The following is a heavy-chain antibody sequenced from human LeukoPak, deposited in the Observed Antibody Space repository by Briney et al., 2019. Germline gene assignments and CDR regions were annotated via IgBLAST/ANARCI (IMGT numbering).Heavy chain of an antibody. CDR1: GGTFSSYT. CDR3: ARLGDSGGGDY. J-gene: IGHJ4*02. CDR2: IIPILGIA. V-gene: IGHV1-69*02. D-gene: IGHD1-26*01. Sequence: SVKVSCKASGGTFSSYTISWVRQAPGQGIEWMGRIIPILGIANYAQKFQGRVTITADKSTSTAYMELSSLRSEDTAVYYCARLGDSGGGDYWGQGTLVTVSS.